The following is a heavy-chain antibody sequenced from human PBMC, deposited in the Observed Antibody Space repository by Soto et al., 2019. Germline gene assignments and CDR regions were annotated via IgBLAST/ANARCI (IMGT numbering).Heavy chain of an antibody. D-gene: IGHD2-15*01. Sequence: GGSLRLSCAASGFTVSSNYMSWVRQAPGKGLEWVSVIYSGGSTYYADSVKGRFTISRDNSKNTLYLQMNSLRAEDTAVYYCACGRWFSSLTLDVWGKGTLVTVAS. CDR1: GFTVSSNY. CDR2: IYSGGST. J-gene: IGHJ4*02. V-gene: IGHV3-53*01. CDR3: ACGRWFSSLTLDV.